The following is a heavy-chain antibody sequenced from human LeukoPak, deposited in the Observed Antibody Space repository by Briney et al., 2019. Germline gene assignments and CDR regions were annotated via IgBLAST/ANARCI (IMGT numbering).Heavy chain of an antibody. D-gene: IGHD5-12*01. Sequence: ASVKVSCKASGYTFTSYDIDWVRQATGQGLEWMGWMNPNSGSTGYAQKFQGRVTITRNTSISTAYMELSGLRSEDTAVYYCARGRSTGYPYYFEYWGQGTLVTVSS. V-gene: IGHV1-8*03. J-gene: IGHJ4*02. CDR1: GYTFTSYD. CDR2: MNPNSGST. CDR3: ARGRSTGYPYYFEY.